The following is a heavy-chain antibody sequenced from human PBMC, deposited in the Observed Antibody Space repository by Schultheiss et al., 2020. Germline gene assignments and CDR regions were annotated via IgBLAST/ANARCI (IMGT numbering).Heavy chain of an antibody. Sequence: SETLSLTCAVYGGSFSGYYWSWIRQPPGKGLEWIGEINHRGSTNYNPSLKSRVTISVDTSKNQFSLKLSSVTAADTAVYYCARVQAVAGGGWFDHWGQGTLVTVSS. D-gene: IGHD6-19*01. CDR2: INHRGST. J-gene: IGHJ5*02. V-gene: IGHV4-34*01. CDR3: ARVQAVAGGGWFDH. CDR1: GGSFSGYY.